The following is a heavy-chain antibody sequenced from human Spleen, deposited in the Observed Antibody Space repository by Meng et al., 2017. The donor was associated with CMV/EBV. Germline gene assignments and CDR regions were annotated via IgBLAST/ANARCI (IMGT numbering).Heavy chain of an antibody. CDR3: ARGGYCSSTSCSNWFDP. J-gene: IGHJ5*02. V-gene: IGHV4-34*01. CDR1: SA. Sequence: SAWGWIRQSPGKGLEWIGEINHSGSTNYNPSLKRRVTISIDTSKNQFSLKLSSVTAADTAVYYCARGGYCSSTSCSNWFDPWGQGTLVTVSS. CDR2: INHSGST. D-gene: IGHD2-2*01.